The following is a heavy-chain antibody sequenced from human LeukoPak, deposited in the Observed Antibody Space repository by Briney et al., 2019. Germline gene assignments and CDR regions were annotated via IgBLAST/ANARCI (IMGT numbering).Heavy chain of an antibody. Sequence: PGGSLRLSCAASGFTFSSYEMNWVRQAPGKGLEWVSYISRSGSTIYYADSVKGRFTISRDNAKNSLYLQMNSLRAEDTAVYYCARGVVMDVWGKGTTVTVSS. J-gene: IGHJ6*04. V-gene: IGHV3-48*03. CDR2: ISRSGSTI. CDR3: ARGVVMDV. D-gene: IGHD2-15*01. CDR1: GFTFSSYE.